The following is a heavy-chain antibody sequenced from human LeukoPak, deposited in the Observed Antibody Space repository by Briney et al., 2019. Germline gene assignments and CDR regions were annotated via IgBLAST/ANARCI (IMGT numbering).Heavy chain of an antibody. Sequence: KPSETLSLTCTVSGYSISSGYYWGWIRQPPGKGLEWIGSILHSGSTYYNPSLKSRVTISEDTSKNQFSLKLNSVTAADTAAYYCAREANWNYGYWGQGTLVTVSS. CDR3: AREANWNYGY. V-gene: IGHV4-38-2*02. J-gene: IGHJ4*02. CDR1: GYSISSGYY. D-gene: IGHD1-7*01. CDR2: ILHSGST.